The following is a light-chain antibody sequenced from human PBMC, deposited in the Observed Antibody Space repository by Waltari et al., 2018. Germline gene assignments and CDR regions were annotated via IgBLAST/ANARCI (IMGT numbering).Light chain of an antibody. CDR3: QKYESLPAT. CDR2: ETY. CDR1: QSVGKS. V-gene: IGKV3-20*01. Sequence: EIVLTQSPGTLSLSPGERAILSCRASQSVGKSLAWYQQKPGQAPRLLIYETYRRATGTPDRFSGSGSGTDFSLTISRLEPEDFAVYYCQKYESLPATFGQGTTVEIK. J-gene: IGKJ1*01.